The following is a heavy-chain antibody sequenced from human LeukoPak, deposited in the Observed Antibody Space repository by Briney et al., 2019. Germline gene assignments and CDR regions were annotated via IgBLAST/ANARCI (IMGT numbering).Heavy chain of an antibody. CDR1: GGSISSGGYY. CDR2: IYYSGST. J-gene: IGHJ5*02. V-gene: IGHV4-31*03. Sequence: SETLSLTCTVSGGSISSGGYYWSWIRQHPGTGLEWIGYIYYSGSTYYNPSLESRVTISVDTSKNQFSLKLSSVTAADTAVYYCARAVMWFGEYPWGQGTLVTVSS. CDR3: ARAVMWFGEYP. D-gene: IGHD3-10*01.